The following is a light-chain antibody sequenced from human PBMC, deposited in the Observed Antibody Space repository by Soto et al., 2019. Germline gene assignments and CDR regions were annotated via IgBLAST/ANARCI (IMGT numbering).Light chain of an antibody. J-gene: IGKJ1*01. Sequence: DIQMTQSPSTLSASVGDRAIFACRASQSISNWLAWYQQKPGKAPKLLIYDASNLETGVPSRFSGSGSGTDFTFTISSLQPEDIATYYCQQSYSTPWTFGQGTKVDIK. CDR2: DAS. CDR3: QQSYSTPWT. V-gene: IGKV1-33*01. CDR1: QSISNW.